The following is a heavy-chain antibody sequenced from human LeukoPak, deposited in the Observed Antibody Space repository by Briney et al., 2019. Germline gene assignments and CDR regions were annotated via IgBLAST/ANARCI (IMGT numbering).Heavy chain of an antibody. Sequence: SVKVSCKASGYTFTYRYLHWVRQAPGQALEWMGWITPFNGNTNYAQKFQDRVTITRDRSMSTAYMELSSLRAEDTAVYYCAAPVGGNAFDVWGQGTMVTVSS. D-gene: IGHD6-19*01. CDR3: AAPVGGNAFDV. CDR1: GYTFTYRY. V-gene: IGHV1-45*02. CDR2: ITPFNGNT. J-gene: IGHJ3*01.